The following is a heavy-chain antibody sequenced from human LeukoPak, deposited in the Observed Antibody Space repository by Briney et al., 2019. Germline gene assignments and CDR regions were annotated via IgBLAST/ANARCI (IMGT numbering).Heavy chain of an antibody. CDR1: GGSISSGSYY. Sequence: SETLSLTCTVSGGSISSGSYYWSWIRQPAGKGLEWIGRIYTSGSTNYNPSLKSRVTISADTSKNQFSLKLSSVTAADTAVYYCARDESTYYDFWSGYYNPWFDPWGQGTLVTVSS. D-gene: IGHD3-3*01. CDR2: IYTSGST. V-gene: IGHV4-61*02. J-gene: IGHJ5*02. CDR3: ARDESTYYDFWSGYYNPWFDP.